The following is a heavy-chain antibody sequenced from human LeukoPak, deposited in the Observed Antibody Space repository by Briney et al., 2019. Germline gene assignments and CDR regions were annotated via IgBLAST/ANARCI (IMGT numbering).Heavy chain of an antibody. Sequence: SETLSLTCAVYGGSFSGYYWSWIRQHPGKGLEWIGYIYYSGSTYYNPSLKSRVTISVDTSKNQFSLKLSSVTAADTAVYYCASGWYQDYFDYWGQGTLVTVSS. V-gene: IGHV4-31*11. J-gene: IGHJ4*02. CDR2: IYYSGST. D-gene: IGHD6-19*01. CDR1: GGSFSGYY. CDR3: ASGWYQDYFDY.